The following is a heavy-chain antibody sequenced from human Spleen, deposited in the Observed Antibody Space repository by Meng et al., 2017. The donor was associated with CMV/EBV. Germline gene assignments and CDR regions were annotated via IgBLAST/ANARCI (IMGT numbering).Heavy chain of an antibody. CDR1: GFIFSHYA. CDR2: ISYDGSDL. CDR3: ATLKAVAGPANIFDF. V-gene: IGHV3-30*14. J-gene: IGHJ3*01. Sequence: GESLKISCAASGFIFSHYAMVWVRQAPGKSLEWVALISYDGSDLKYSDSARGRFTISRDDPRDTLFLQMNSLRAEDTALYFCATLKAVAGPANIFDFWGQGTMVTVSS. D-gene: IGHD6-19*01.